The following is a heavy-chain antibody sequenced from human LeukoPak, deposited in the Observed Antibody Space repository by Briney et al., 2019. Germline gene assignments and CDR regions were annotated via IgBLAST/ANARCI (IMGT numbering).Heavy chain of an antibody. CDR1: GGSIDSTNY. V-gene: IGHV4-4*02. CDR2: IAHDGTR. D-gene: IGHD3-16*01. Sequence: KPSETLSLTCGVSGGSIDSTNYWSWVRQAPGGGLEGIGDIAHDGTRNYNSSLRSRVAMSFDRANNYFSLRLTSVTAADTAVFYCARGDYYAGGGRNWFDPWSQGTLVTVSS. CDR3: ARGDYYAGGGRNWFDP. J-gene: IGHJ5*02.